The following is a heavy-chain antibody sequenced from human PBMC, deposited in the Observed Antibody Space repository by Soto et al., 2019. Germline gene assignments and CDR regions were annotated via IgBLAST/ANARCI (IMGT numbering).Heavy chain of an antibody. J-gene: IGHJ6*02. V-gene: IGHV3-30*04. CDR2: ISYDGSNK. Sequence: QVQLVESGGGVVQPGRSLRLSCAASGFTFSSYAMHWVRQAPGKGLEWVAIISYDGSNKYYADSVKGRFSISRDNSKNTMYLQMDSLRAEDTAVYYCARTGGDYYDSSGYYYHYYGMDVWGQGTTVTVSS. CDR1: GFTFSSYA. CDR3: ARTGGDYYDSSGYYYHYYGMDV. D-gene: IGHD3-22*01.